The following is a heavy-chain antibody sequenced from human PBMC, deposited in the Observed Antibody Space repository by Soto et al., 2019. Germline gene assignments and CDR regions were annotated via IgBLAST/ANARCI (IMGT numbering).Heavy chain of an antibody. D-gene: IGHD3-3*01. J-gene: IGHJ6*02. Sequence: PGGSLRLSCVASGFSLSTYAMNWVRQAPGKGLGWVAYIRGSGNSAYLANSVKGRFIISGDNAKNSVYLQMKSLRAEDTALYYCARGAYDFRTGSYRPWGAMDVWGQGTTVTVSS. CDR1: GFSLSTYA. CDR2: IRGSGNSA. CDR3: ARGAYDFRTGSYRPWGAMDV. V-gene: IGHV3-48*03.